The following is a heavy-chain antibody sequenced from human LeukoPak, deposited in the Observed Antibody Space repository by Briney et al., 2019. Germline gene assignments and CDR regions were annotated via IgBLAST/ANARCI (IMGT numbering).Heavy chain of an antibody. CDR1: GDSIDRSIYY. J-gene: IGHJ4*02. V-gene: IGHV4-39*07. CDR2: IYYSGTT. Sequence: SETLSLTCSVSGDSIDRSIYYWAWIRQSPGKGLEWIGTIYYSGTTYYNPSLKSRVTISVDTSKNQFSLKLSSVTAADTAVYYCAREGCSGGSCYSEESRGYWGQGTLVTVSS. CDR3: AREGCSGGSCYSEESRGY. D-gene: IGHD2-15*01.